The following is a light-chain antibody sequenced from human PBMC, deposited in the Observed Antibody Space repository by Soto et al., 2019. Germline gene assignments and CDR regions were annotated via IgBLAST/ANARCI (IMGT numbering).Light chain of an antibody. V-gene: IGLV2-8*01. Sequence: SALTQPPSASGSPGQSVTISCTGTSSDVGGYNYVSWYQQHPGKAPKLMIYEVSKRPSGVPDRFSGSKSANTASLTVSGLQAEDEADYYCSSYAGTNGVVFGGGTKLTVL. CDR3: SSYAGTNGVV. J-gene: IGLJ2*01. CDR1: SSDVGGYNY. CDR2: EVS.